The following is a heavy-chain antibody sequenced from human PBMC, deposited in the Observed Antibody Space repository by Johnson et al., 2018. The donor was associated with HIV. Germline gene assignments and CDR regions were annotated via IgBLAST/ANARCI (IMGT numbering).Heavy chain of an antibody. CDR2: ISYDGNKT. Sequence: QMLLVESGGGLVQPGGSLRLSCAASGFTFSSYWMSWVRQAPGEGLEWVAVISYDGNKTYYADSVRGLTISRDNSKNTLYLQLSSLRSEDTAVYYCARDSPPWGARGDIWGQETMVTVSS. CDR1: GFTFSSYW. V-gene: IGHV3-30*03. D-gene: IGHD1-26*01. CDR3: ARDSPPWGARGDI. J-gene: IGHJ3*02.